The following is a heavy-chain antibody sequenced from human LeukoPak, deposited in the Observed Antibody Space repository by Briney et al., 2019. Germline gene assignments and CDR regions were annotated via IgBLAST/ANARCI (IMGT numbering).Heavy chain of an antibody. CDR1: GFTFDDYA. J-gene: IGHJ6*04. CDR2: ITWNRDNI. Sequence: GGSLRLSCAASGFTFDDYAMHWVRQAPGKGLEWVSGITWNRDNIGYGDSVKGRFTISRDNVKNVLYLQMTSLRPEDTALYYCAKDLSSAITSALVLDVWGKGTTVTVSS. D-gene: IGHD3-22*01. V-gene: IGHV3-9*01. CDR3: AKDLSSAITSALVLDV.